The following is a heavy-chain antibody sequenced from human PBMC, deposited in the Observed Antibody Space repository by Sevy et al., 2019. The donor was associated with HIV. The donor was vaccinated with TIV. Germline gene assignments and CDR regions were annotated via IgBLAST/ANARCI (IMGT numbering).Heavy chain of an antibody. CDR1: GYTFTSQY. Sequence: ASVKVSCKASGYTFTSQYMHWVRQAPGQGLEWMGIINPSGGSTSYAHTFQGRVTMTRDTSTGTVYMELSSLRSEDTAVYYCARDSDNYDILTGYYPFDYWGQGTLVTVSS. CDR3: ARDSDNYDILTGYYPFDY. V-gene: IGHV1-46*01. CDR2: INPSGGST. J-gene: IGHJ4*02. D-gene: IGHD3-9*01.